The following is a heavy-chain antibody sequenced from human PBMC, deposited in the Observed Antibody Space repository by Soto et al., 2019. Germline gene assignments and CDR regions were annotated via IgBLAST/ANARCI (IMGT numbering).Heavy chain of an antibody. CDR3: ASLLGYDILTGYQYYFDY. V-gene: IGHV3-53*01. Sequence: GASVKVSCAASGFTVSSSYMSWVRQAPGKGLEWVSVIYSGGSTYYADSVKGRFTISRDNSKNTLYLQMNSLRAEDTAVYYCASLLGYDILTGYQYYFDYWGQGTLVTVSS. D-gene: IGHD3-9*01. J-gene: IGHJ4*02. CDR1: GFTVSSSY. CDR2: IYSGGST.